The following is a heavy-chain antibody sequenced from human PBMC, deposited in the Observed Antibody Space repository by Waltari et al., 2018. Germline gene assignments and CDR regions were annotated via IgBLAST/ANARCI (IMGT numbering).Heavy chain of an antibody. V-gene: IGHV3-74*02. CDR2: INSDGSST. Sequence: EVQLVESGGGLVKPGGSLRLSCAASGFPFSSYSMNWVRQAPGKGLEWVSRINSDGSSTSYAHSVKGRFTISRDNAKNTLYLQMNSLRAEDTAVYYCARGSTEVVTIDYWGQGTLVTVSS. J-gene: IGHJ4*02. CDR3: ARGSTEVVTIDY. CDR1: GFPFSSYS. D-gene: IGHD5-12*01.